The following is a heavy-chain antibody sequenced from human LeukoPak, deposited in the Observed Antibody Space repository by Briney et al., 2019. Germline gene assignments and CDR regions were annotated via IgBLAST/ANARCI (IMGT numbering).Heavy chain of an antibody. D-gene: IGHD6-19*01. Sequence: PSETLSLTCSVSGGSISSYLWTWIRQPPGKGLEWIGYIYYSGGTNYNPSLKSRVTISVDTSKNQFSLKLSSVTAADTALYYCAREDYSSGHTIFDYWGQGTLVTVSS. J-gene: IGHJ4*02. V-gene: IGHV4-59*01. CDR1: GGSISSYL. CDR2: IYYSGGT. CDR3: AREDYSSGHTIFDY.